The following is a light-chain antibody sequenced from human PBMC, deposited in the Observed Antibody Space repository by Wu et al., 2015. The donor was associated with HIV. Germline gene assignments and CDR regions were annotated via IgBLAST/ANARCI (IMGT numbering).Light chain of an antibody. V-gene: IGKV3-11*01. Sequence: EIVLTQSPATLSLSPGERATLSCRASQSVSSSLAWYQQKPGQAPRLLIYDALNRATGIPARFSGSGSGTEFTLTISSLQSEDFAIHFCQQYNHWPPTFGPGTKVDIK. CDR1: QSVSSS. J-gene: IGKJ3*01. CDR2: DAL. CDR3: QQYNHWPPT.